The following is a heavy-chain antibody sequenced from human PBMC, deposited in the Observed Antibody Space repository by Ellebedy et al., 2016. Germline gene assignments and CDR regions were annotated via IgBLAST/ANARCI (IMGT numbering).Heavy chain of an antibody. J-gene: IGHJ4*02. CDR2: INPNTGGT. CDR3: ARFWELLPNYYFDY. V-gene: IGHV1-2*02. CDR1: GYTFTAYY. D-gene: IGHD1-26*01. Sequence: ASVKVSXXASGYTFTAYYIHWVRQAPGQGLEWMGWINPNTGGTNYVPKFEGRLTMTRDTSISTAYMKLSGLRSDDTAVYYCARFWELLPNYYFDYWGQGALVTVSS.